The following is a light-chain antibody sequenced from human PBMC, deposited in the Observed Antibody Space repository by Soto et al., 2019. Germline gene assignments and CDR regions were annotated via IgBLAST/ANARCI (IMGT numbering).Light chain of an antibody. CDR2: KAS. J-gene: IGKJ1*01. V-gene: IGKV1-5*03. CDR1: QSIGSF. Sequence: DIQMTQSPSTLSASVGDRVTITCRASQSIGSFLAWYQQKPGKTPKLLIYKASIVEAGVPPRFSGSGSGTEFTLTISSLQPDDFATYYCQQYKSYWTFGQGTKVDMK. CDR3: QQYKSYWT.